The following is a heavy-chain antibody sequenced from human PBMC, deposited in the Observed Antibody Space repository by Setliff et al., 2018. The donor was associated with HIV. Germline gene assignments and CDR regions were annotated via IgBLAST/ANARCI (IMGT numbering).Heavy chain of an antibody. J-gene: IGHJ3*02. D-gene: IGHD3-22*01. CDR2: FDPEDEET. CDR1: GDTLSEVS. Sequence: ASVKVSCKVSGDTLSEVSMHWVRQAPGKGLEWMGGFDPEDEETIYAQNFQGRVTMTEDTSTDTAYMELSSLRSEDTAMYYCATADFYDSSGYLYVFDIWGQGTMVTVSS. CDR3: ATADFYDSSGYLYVFDI. V-gene: IGHV1-24*01.